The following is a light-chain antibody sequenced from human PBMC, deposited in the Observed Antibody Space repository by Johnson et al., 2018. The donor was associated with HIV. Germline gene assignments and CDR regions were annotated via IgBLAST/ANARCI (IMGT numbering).Light chain of an antibody. CDR3: GTWDSSLRGGV. V-gene: IGLV1-51*02. CDR2: ENN. CDR1: NSNIGNNY. J-gene: IGLJ1*01. Sequence: QSVLTQPPSVSAAPGQKFTISCSGSNSNIGNNYVSWYQQVPGTAPKLLIYENNKRPSGIPDRFSGSKSGTSATLGITGLKTGDEADYYCGTWDSSLRGGVFGTGTKVTVL.